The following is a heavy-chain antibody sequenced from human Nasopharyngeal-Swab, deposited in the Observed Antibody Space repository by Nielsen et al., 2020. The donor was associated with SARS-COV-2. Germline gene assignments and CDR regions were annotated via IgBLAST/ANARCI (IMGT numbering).Heavy chain of an antibody. J-gene: IGHJ6*02. V-gene: IGHV1-69*01. CDR3: ASWVVATRDTNYYYYGMNV. D-gene: IGHD5-12*01. Sequence: WVRQAPGQGLEWMGGIIPIFGTANYAQKFQGRVTITADESTSTAYMELSSLRSEDTAVYYCASWVVATRDTNYYYYGMNVWGQGTTVTV. CDR2: IIPIFGTA.